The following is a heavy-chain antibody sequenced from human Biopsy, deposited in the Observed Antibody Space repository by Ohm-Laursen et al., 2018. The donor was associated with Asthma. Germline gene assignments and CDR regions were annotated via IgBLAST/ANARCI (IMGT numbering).Heavy chain of an antibody. D-gene: IGHD4-17*01. Sequence: TLSLTCTVGCAYIGRRDQHWSWIRQSPGTGLEWIGFVFWSGTTHYNRSLERRLSISIDTTRNEFSMTLRSVTAADTAVYFCARVASYGDLYFGIDVWGPGTTVSVS. CDR2: VFWSGTT. CDR3: ARVASYGDLYFGIDV. CDR1: CAYIGRRDQH. V-gene: IGHV4-30-4*01. J-gene: IGHJ6*02.